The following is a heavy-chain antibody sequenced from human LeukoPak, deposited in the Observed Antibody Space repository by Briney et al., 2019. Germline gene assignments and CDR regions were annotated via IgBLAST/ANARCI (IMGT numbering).Heavy chain of an antibody. D-gene: IGHD3-10*01. V-gene: IGHV4-61*02. J-gene: IGHJ5*02. Sequence: PSETLSLTCTVSGGSISSGSYYWSWIRQPAGKGLEWIGRIYTSGSTNYNPSLKSRVTISVDTSKNQFSLKLSSVTAADTAVYYCAREAVGGSGSYSVDPWGQGTLVTVSS. CDR1: GGSISSGSYY. CDR2: IYTSGST. CDR3: AREAVGGSGSYSVDP.